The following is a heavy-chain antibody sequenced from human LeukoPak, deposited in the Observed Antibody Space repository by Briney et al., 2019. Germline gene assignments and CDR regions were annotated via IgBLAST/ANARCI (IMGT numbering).Heavy chain of an antibody. D-gene: IGHD2-21*02. CDR3: ASGYCGGACQLGGVDM. V-gene: IGHV4-59*01. Sequence: PSETLSLTCTLSGGSISSFYWSWIRQPPGKGLEYIGYIYDSGSTNYNPSLKSRVTISVDTSKNQFSLKLSSVTAADTAVYYCASGYCGGACQLGGVDMWGQGTMVTVSS. CDR1: GGSISSFY. J-gene: IGHJ3*02. CDR2: IYDSGST.